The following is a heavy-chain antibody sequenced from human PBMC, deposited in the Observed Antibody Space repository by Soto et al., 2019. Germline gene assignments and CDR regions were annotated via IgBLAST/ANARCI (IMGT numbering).Heavy chain of an antibody. V-gene: IGHV1-18*04. D-gene: IGHD2-8*02. Sequence: QAQLVQSGSEVKRPGASVKVACKASDNKFTYYGINWVRQTPGQGLEWLGWIRGYNEKTRYDPKVQESVTMTADTSTTTALLEVRSLTSDDSCIYFCAATGGHYFGLDVWGQGTTVTVSS. CDR3: AATGGHYFGLDV. CDR2: IRGYNEKT. CDR1: DNKFTYYG. J-gene: IGHJ6*02.